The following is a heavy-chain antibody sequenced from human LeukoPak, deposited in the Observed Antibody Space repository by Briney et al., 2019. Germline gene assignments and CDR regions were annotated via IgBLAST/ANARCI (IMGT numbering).Heavy chain of an antibody. V-gene: IGHV3-21*01. CDR2: ISSSSSYI. CDR3: ARDRDNSGYKGLDV. Sequence: GGSLRLSCAASGFTFSSYSMNWVRQAPGKGLEWVSSISSSSSYIYYADSVKGRFTISRDNAKNSLYLQMNSLRAEDTAVYFCARDRDNSGYKGLDVWGQGTTVTVSS. J-gene: IGHJ6*02. D-gene: IGHD3-22*01. CDR1: GFTFSSYS.